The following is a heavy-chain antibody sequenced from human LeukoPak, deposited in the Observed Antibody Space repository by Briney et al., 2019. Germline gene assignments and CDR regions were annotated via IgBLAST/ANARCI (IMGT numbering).Heavy chain of an antibody. Sequence: RSLRLSCAASGFTFSSYGMHWVRQAPGKVLEWVAVIWYDGSNKYYADSVKGRFTISRDNSKNTLYLQMNSLRAEDTAVYYCAKDSSGWPLHYYYMDVWGKGTTVTVSS. V-gene: IGHV3-33*06. CDR1: GFTFSSYG. D-gene: IGHD6-19*01. CDR3: AKDSSGWPLHYYYMDV. CDR2: IWYDGSNK. J-gene: IGHJ6*03.